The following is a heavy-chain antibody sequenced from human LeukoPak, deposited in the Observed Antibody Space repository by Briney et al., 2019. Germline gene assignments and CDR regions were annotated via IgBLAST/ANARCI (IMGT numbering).Heavy chain of an antibody. CDR1: GYTFTSYY. V-gene: IGHV1-46*01. D-gene: IGHD3-22*01. CDR3: ARVNYYDISGYSNRGCYIDY. J-gene: IGHJ4*02. CDR2: IHPSGSI. Sequence: ASVKVSCKASGYTFTSYYIHWVRQAPGQGLEWMGIIHPSGSIGYAQKFQGRVTMTMVTSTRTVDMELSSLRSDDTAVYYCARVNYYDISGYSNRGCYIDYWGQGTLVTVSS.